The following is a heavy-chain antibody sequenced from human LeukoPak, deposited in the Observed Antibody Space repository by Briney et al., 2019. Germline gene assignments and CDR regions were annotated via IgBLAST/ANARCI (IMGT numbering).Heavy chain of an antibody. J-gene: IGHJ4*02. D-gene: IGHD6-25*01. Sequence: GGSLRLSCAASGFRFSDYWMHWVRQGPGKGPEWLSRTSKDGSDTFYADAAKGRSTAPRDNAKNTVYLQVTNVRPEDTAVYYCARGGYSGSYYRFSWGQGTLVTVAS. CDR3: ARGGYSGSYYRFS. V-gene: IGHV3-74*01. CDR1: GFRFSDYW. CDR2: TSKDGSDT.